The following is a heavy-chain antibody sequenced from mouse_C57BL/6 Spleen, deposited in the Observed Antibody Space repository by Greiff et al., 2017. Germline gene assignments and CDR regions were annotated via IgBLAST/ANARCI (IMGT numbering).Heavy chain of an antibody. CDR3: TGSLPSRYCDY. V-gene: IGHV1-15*01. CDR1: GYTFTDYE. Sequence: VKLVESGAELVRPGASVTLSCKASGYTFTDYEMHWVKQTPVHGLEWIGAIDPETGGTAYNQKFKGQAILTADKSSSTAYVEMRSRTSEDSAVYYCTGSLPSRYCDYWGQGTTLTVSS. J-gene: IGHJ2*01. CDR2: IDPETGGT.